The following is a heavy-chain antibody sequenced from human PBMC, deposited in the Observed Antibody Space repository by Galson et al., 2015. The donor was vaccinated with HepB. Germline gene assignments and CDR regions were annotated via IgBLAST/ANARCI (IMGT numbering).Heavy chain of an antibody. J-gene: IGHJ4*02. CDR2: TYYRSKWHN. V-gene: IGHV6-1*01. CDR1: GDSVSSNSAA. D-gene: IGHD6-19*01. Sequence: CAISGDSVSSNSAAWNRIRQSPSRGLEWLGRTYYRSKWHNDYTVSVKSRITVNADTSKNQFSLQLNSVTPEDTAVYYCARAREGGWYFDYWGQGTLVTVSS. CDR3: ARAREGGWYFDY.